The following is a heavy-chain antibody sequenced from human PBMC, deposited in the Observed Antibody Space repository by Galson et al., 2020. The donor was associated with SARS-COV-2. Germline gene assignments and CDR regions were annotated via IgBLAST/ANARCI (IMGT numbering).Heavy chain of an antibody. J-gene: IGHJ2*01. D-gene: IGHD2-21*02. V-gene: IGHV4-38-2*01. CDR1: GYSVSTTNY. CDR3: ARQGVNMIVLVTVPGWCFDL. Sequence: SETLSLTCAVSGYSVSTTNYWALVRLAPGKRLECIGRIYPHWTTHYNPSIARRLLISVDTSMNHFSLTLASVTAADTALYYCARQGVNMIVLVTVPGWCFDLWGRGTLVTVSS. CDR2: IYPHWTT.